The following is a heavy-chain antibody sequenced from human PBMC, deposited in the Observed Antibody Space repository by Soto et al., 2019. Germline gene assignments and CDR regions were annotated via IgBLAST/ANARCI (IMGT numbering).Heavy chain of an antibody. J-gene: IGHJ6*02. CDR1: GGSILNGGHY. CDR2: IFFSGNT. V-gene: IGHV4-31*03. Sequence: SETLSLTCTVSGGSILNGGHYWTWIRQHPGKGLEWIGRIFFSGNTHYNPALKSRLTFSLDTAKNQFSLKLTSVTAADTAIYYCARDNYGMDVWGQGTTVTVSS. CDR3: ARDNYGMDV.